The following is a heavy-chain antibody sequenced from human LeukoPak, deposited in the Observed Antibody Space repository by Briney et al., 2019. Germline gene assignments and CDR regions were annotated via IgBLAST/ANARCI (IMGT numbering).Heavy chain of an antibody. CDR2: IYSGGST. V-gene: IGHV3-53*01. Sequence: PGGSPRLSCAASGFTVSSNYMSWVRQAPGKGLEWVSVIYSGGSTYYADSVKGRFTISRDNSKNTLYLQMNNLRAEDTAVYYCARGPYLSEFDYWGQGTLVTVSS. D-gene: IGHD1-14*01. J-gene: IGHJ4*02. CDR3: ARGPYLSEFDY. CDR1: GFTVSSNY.